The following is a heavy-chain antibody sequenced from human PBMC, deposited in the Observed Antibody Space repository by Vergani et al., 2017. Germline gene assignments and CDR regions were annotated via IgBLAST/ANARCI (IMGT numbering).Heavy chain of an antibody. Sequence: QVQLVQSGAEVKKPGASVKVSCKTSGYTFSSYGISWVRQAPGQGLEWMGWISVYNGNTNYAQRLQGRVTMTTDTSTSTAYMELRSLRFDDTAVYYCARVQQQLDQIYFYDGLDVWGQGTTVTVSS. CDR3: ARVQQQLDQIYFYDGLDV. CDR2: ISVYNGNT. V-gene: IGHV1-18*01. J-gene: IGHJ6*02. D-gene: IGHD6-13*01. CDR1: GYTFSSYG.